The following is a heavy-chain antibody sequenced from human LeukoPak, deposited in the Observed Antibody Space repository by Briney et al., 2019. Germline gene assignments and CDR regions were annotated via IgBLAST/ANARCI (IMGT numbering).Heavy chain of an antibody. Sequence: SVKVSCKASGGTFSSYAISWVRQAPGQGLEWMGGIIPIFGTANYAQKFQGRVTITADESTSTAYMELSSLRSEDTAVYYCARPNPPTRDWKDVGWFDPWGQGTLVTVSS. J-gene: IGHJ5*02. D-gene: IGHD1-1*01. V-gene: IGHV1-69*01. CDR1: GGTFSSYA. CDR2: IIPIFGTA. CDR3: ARPNPPTRDWKDVGWFDP.